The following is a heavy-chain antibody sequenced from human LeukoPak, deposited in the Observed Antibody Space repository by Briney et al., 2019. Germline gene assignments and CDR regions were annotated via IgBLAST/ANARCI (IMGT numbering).Heavy chain of an antibody. Sequence: GGSLRLSCAASGFTFSSYVMHWVRQAPGKGLEWVAVISYDGSNKYYADSVKGRFTISRDNSKNTLYLQMNSLRAEDTAVYYCAKVELGIAAAGSFDYWGQGTLVTVSS. J-gene: IGHJ4*02. CDR1: GFTFSSYV. CDR2: ISYDGSNK. CDR3: AKVELGIAAAGSFDY. D-gene: IGHD6-13*01. V-gene: IGHV3-30*18.